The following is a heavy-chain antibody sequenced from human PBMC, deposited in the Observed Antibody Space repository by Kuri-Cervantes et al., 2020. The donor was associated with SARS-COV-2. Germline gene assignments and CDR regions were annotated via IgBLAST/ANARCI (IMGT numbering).Heavy chain of an antibody. Sequence: GSLRLSCAVYGESFIGYYWSWVRQPPGKGLEWIGYINHSGSTNYNPSLKSRVTISLDTSTNQFSLKLSSVTAADTAVYYCARVFTASFDFWGQGTLVTVSS. CDR3: ARVFTASFDF. J-gene: IGHJ4*02. CDR1: GESFIGYY. V-gene: IGHV4-34*01. CDR2: INHSGST.